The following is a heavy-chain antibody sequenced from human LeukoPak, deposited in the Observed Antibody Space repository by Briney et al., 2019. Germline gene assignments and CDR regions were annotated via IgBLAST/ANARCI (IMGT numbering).Heavy chain of an antibody. CDR1: GFTFSSYA. CDR3: ARDYYDSSGYYYVWDY. D-gene: IGHD3-22*01. J-gene: IGHJ4*02. V-gene: IGHV3-23*01. CDR2: ISGSGGST. Sequence: GGSLRLSCAASGFTFSSYAMSWVRQAPGKGLEWVPAISGSGGSTYYADSVKGRFTISRDNSKNTLYLQMNSLRAEDTAVYYCARDYYDSSGYYYVWDYWGQGTLVTVSS.